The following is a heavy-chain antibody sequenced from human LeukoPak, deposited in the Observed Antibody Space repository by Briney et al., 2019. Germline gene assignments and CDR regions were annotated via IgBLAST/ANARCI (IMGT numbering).Heavy chain of an antibody. D-gene: IGHD3-16*02. Sequence: PSETLSLTCTVSGGSISSRKYYWGWIRQPPGTGLEWIGYIYYSGSTNYNPSLKSRVTISVDTSKNQFSLKLSSVTAADTAVYYCARVESEDYVWGSYRYTGKTAFDIWGQGTMVTVSS. CDR3: ARVESEDYVWGSYRYTGKTAFDI. CDR1: GGSISSRKYY. V-gene: IGHV4-61*05. CDR2: IYYSGST. J-gene: IGHJ3*02.